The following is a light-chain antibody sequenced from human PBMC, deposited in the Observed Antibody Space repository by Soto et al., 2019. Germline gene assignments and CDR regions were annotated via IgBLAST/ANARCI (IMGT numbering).Light chain of an antibody. CDR1: QSVSSN. V-gene: IGKV3-15*01. CDR3: QQYNNWPLT. CDR2: GAS. Sequence: EIVMTQSPATLSVSPGERATLSCRASQSVSSNLAWYQQKLGQAPRLLIYGASTRATGIPARFSGSGSGTEFTLTISSLQSEDFAVYHCQQYNNWPLTFGGGTKVEIK. J-gene: IGKJ4*01.